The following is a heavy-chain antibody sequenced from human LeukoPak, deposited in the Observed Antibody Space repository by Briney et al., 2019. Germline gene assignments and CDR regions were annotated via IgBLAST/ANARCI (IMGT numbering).Heavy chain of an antibody. CDR1: VYSFTNYG. J-gene: IGHJ4*02. CDR2: INPNSGGT. CDR3: ARVLTTVTRATIFDY. Sequence: GASVKDSCKASVYSFTNYGISWVRQAPGQGLAWMGWINPNSGGTNYAQKFQGRVTMTRDTSISTAYMELSRLRSDDTAVYYCARVLTTVTRATIFDYWGQGTLVTVSS. V-gene: IGHV1-2*02. D-gene: IGHD4-17*01.